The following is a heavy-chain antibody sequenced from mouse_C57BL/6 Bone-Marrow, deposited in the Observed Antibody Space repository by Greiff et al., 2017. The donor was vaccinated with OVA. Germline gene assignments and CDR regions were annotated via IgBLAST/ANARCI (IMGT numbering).Heavy chain of an antibody. Sequence: QVQLQQPGAELVKPGASVKLSCKASGYTFTSYWMHWVKQRPGRGLEWIGRIDPSSGGTKYNEKFKSKATLTVDKPSSTAYMQLSSLTSEHSAGNDGARGGYYYDSVWFADWGQGTLVTVSA. CDR3: ARGGYYYDSVWFAD. D-gene: IGHD2-4*01. CDR2: IDPSSGGT. CDR1: GYTFTSYW. V-gene: IGHV1-62-3*01. J-gene: IGHJ3*01.